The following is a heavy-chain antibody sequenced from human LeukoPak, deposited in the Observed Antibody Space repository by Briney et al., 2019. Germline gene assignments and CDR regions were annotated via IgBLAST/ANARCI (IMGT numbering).Heavy chain of an antibody. CDR3: TRDGGSFCDFDY. Sequence: QTGGSLRLSCVASGFSFRNYAIHWVRQAPGKGLEYVSVINTDGRITYYADSVKGRFTISRDNSKNTVYLQMGSLRGEDMAVYYCTRDGGSFCDFDYWGQGALVTVSS. D-gene: IGHD1-26*01. J-gene: IGHJ4*02. CDR2: INTDGRIT. CDR1: GFSFRNYA. V-gene: IGHV3-64*02.